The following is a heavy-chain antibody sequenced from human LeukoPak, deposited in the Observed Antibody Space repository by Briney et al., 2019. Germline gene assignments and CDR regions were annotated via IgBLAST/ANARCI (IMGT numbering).Heavy chain of an antibody. J-gene: IGHJ3*02. Sequence: PSETLSLTCTVSGGSVSSGSYYWSWIRQPPGKGLEWIGYIYYSGSTNYNPSLKSRVTISVDTSKNQFSLKLSSVTAADTAVYYCARAGRGNSGSYYAALYREKRGAFDIWGQGTMVTVSS. V-gene: IGHV4-61*01. D-gene: IGHD1-26*01. CDR3: ARAGRGNSGSYYAALYREKRGAFDI. CDR1: GGSVSSGSYY. CDR2: IYYSGST.